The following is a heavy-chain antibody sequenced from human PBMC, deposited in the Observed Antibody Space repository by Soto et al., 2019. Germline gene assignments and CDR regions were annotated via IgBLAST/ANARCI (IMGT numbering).Heavy chain of an antibody. Sequence: SVKVSCKASGYTFTSYYMHWVRQAPGQGLEWMGGIIPIFGTANYAQKFQGRVTITADKSTSTAYMELSSLRSEDTAVYYCAARTLGYYYYGMDVWGQGTTVTVSS. V-gene: IGHV1-69*06. CDR1: GYTFTSYY. CDR2: IIPIFGTA. J-gene: IGHJ6*02. D-gene: IGHD6-6*01. CDR3: AARTLGYYYYGMDV.